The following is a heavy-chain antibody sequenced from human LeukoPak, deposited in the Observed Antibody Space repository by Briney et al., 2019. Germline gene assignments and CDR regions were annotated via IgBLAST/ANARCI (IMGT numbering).Heavy chain of an antibody. D-gene: IGHD3-22*01. CDR3: ARDFDSSGYYYTDAFDI. V-gene: IGHV4-4*07. J-gene: IGHJ3*02. Sequence: SETLSLTCTVSGGSISSYYWSWIRQPPGKGLEWIGRIYTSGSTNYNPSLKSRVTMSVDTSKNQFSLKLSSVTAADTAVYYCARDFDSSGYYYTDAFDIWGQGTMVTVSS. CDR2: IYTSGST. CDR1: GGSISSYY.